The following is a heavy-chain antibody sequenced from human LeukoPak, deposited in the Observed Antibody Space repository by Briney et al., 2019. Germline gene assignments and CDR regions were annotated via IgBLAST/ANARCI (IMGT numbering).Heavy chain of an antibody. CDR1: GYTFTSYG. J-gene: IGHJ5*02. D-gene: IGHD3-22*01. V-gene: IGHV1-18*01. CDR2: ISAYNGNT. CDR3: ARADYDSSGYHTNWFDP. Sequence: ASVKVSCKASGYTFTSYGISWVRQAPGQGLEWMGWISAYNGNTDYAQKLQGRVTMTTDTSTSTAFMELRSLRSDDTAVYYCARADYDSSGYHTNWFDPWSQGTLVTVSS.